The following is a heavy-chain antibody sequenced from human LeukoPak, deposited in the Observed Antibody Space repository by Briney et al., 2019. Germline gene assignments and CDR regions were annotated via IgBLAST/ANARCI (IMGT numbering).Heavy chain of an antibody. CDR1: GLTFSIYA. Sequence: GGSLRLSCAASGLTFSIYAMSWVRQAPGKGLEWVSAISGSGGSTYYADSVKGRFTISRDNSKNTLYLQMNSLRAEDTAVYYCAKDTRYGSGSYPFDYWGQGTLVTVSS. CDR3: AKDTRYGSGSYPFDY. CDR2: ISGSGGST. V-gene: IGHV3-23*01. J-gene: IGHJ4*02. D-gene: IGHD3-10*01.